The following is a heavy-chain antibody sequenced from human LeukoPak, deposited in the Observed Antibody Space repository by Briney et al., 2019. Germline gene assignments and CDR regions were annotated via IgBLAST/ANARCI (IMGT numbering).Heavy chain of an antibody. J-gene: IGHJ5*02. CDR2: IRSKAYGGTT. Sequence: PGGSLRLSCTASGFTFGDYAMSWFRQAPGKGLEWVGFIRSKAYGGTTEYAASVKGRFTISRDDSKSIAYLQMNSLKTEDTAVYYCTRALGGGWYPYNWFDPWGQGTLVTVSS. D-gene: IGHD6-19*01. V-gene: IGHV3-49*03. CDR1: GFTFGDYA. CDR3: TRALGGGWYPYNWFDP.